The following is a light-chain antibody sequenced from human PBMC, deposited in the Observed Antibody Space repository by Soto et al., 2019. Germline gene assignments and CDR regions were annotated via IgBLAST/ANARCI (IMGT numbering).Light chain of an antibody. CDR3: LQTLQAPYS. CDR1: QSLRHHNGYYY. CDR2: LGS. V-gene: IGKV2-28*01. J-gene: IGKJ2*01. Sequence: DLVMTQSPLSLPVTPGEPASISCRSSQSLRHHNGYYYLDWYLQKPGQSPQVLIYLGSNRASGVPARVSGSGSGTVFTLKISRVEAEDVGVYYCLQTLQAPYSFGQGTKLEIK.